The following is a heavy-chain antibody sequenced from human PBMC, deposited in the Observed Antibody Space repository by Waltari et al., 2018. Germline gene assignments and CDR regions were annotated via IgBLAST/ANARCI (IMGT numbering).Heavy chain of an antibody. CDR2: INHSGST. Sequence: HYWSWGGQPPGKGLEWIGEINHSGSTNYNPSLKSRVTISVDTSKNQFSLRLSSVTAADTAVYYCARITTVTTSAFDIWGQGTMVTVSS. J-gene: IGHJ3*02. CDR1: HY. V-gene: IGHV4-34*01. CDR3: ARITTVTTSAFDI. D-gene: IGHD4-17*01.